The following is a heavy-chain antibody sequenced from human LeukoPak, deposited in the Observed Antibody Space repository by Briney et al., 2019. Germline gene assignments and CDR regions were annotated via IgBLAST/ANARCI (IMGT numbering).Heavy chain of an antibody. Sequence: GGSLRLSCAASGFSFSSYEMNWVRQAPGKGLEWVSVIYSDDTTYYADSVKGRFTISRDNSKNTLHLQMNSLRAEDMAVYYCALSRYSSSSVWDFWGQGTLVTVSS. CDR1: GFSFSSYE. J-gene: IGHJ4*02. CDR2: IYSDDTT. CDR3: ALSRYSSSSVWDF. D-gene: IGHD6-6*01. V-gene: IGHV3-66*01.